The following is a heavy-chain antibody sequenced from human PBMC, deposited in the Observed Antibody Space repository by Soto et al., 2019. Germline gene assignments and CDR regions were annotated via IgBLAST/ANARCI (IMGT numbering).Heavy chain of an antibody. CDR1: GFTFSDYY. Sequence: GGSLRLSCAASGFTFSDYYMSWIRQAPGKGLEWVSYISSSSSYTNYADSVKGRFTISRDNAKNSLYLQMNSLRAEDTAVYYCARTAYNWNYIDAFDIWGQGTMVTVSS. J-gene: IGHJ3*02. CDR2: ISSSSSYT. D-gene: IGHD1-7*01. V-gene: IGHV3-11*06. CDR3: ARTAYNWNYIDAFDI.